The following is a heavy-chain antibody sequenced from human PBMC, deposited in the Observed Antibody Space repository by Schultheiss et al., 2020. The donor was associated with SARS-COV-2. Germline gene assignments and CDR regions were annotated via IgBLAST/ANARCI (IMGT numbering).Heavy chain of an antibody. CDR2: INHSGST. D-gene: IGHD6-13*01. Sequence: SETLSLTCAVYGGSFSGYYWSWIRQPPGKGLEWIGEINHSGSTNYNPSLKSRVTMSVDTSKNQFSLKLNSVTPEDTAVYYCARDRLGSSSWLIDYWGQGTLVTVSS. V-gene: IGHV4-34*01. J-gene: IGHJ4*02. CDR1: GGSFSGYY. CDR3: ARDRLGSSSWLIDY.